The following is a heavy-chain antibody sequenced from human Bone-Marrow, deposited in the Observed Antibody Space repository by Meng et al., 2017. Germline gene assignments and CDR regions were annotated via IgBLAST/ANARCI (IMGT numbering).Heavy chain of an antibody. CDR3: ARRPEWLGYFDY. CDR2: IYYSGST. D-gene: IGHD3-3*01. Sequence: QVQLQESGPGLVKPSETLSLTCTVSGGSISSYYWSWIRQPPGKGLDWIGYIYYSGSTNYNPSLKSRVTISVDTSKNQFSLKLSSVTAADTAVYYCARRPEWLGYFDYWGQGTLVTVSS. V-gene: IGHV4-59*01. CDR1: GGSISSYY. J-gene: IGHJ4*02.